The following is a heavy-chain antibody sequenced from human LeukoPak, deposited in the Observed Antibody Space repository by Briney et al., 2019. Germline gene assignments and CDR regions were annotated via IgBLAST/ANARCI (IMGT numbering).Heavy chain of an antibody. CDR3: AKAGTAMGYYFDY. J-gene: IGHJ4*02. D-gene: IGHD2-2*01. Sequence: PGGSLRLSCAASGFTFSSYAMSWVRQAPGKGLEWVSAISGSGGSTYYADSVKGRFTISRDNSKNTLYLQMYSLRAEDTAVYYCAKAGTAMGYYFDYWGQGTLVTVSS. CDR1: GFTFSSYA. V-gene: IGHV3-23*01. CDR2: ISGSGGST.